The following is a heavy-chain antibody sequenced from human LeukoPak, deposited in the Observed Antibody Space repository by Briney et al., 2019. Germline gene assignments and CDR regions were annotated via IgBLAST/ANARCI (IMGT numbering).Heavy chain of an antibody. Sequence: ASVKVSCKVSGYTLTELSMHWVRQAPGKGLEWMGGFDPEDGETIYAQKFQGRVTMTEDTSTDTAYMELSSLRSEDTAVYYCATAMEWGCSSTSCPPDVWGKGTTVTDSS. CDR3: ATAMEWGCSSTSCPPDV. D-gene: IGHD2-2*01. CDR2: FDPEDGET. V-gene: IGHV1-24*01. CDR1: GYTLTELS. J-gene: IGHJ6*04.